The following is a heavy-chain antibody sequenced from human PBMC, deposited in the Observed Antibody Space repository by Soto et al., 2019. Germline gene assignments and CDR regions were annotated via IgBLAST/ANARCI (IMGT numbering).Heavy chain of an antibody. D-gene: IGHD2-21*01. CDR1: GFTFSTYW. Sequence: EVQLVESGGGVVQPGRSLRLSCAASGFTFSTYWMSWVRQAPGRGLEWVANIQQDGSEIYYVDSVKGRFTISRDNSKNELYLQMSSLRAEDTAVYYCARLMWWWGYWGQGTLVTVSS. V-gene: IGHV3-7*04. CDR3: ARLMWWWGY. J-gene: IGHJ4*02. CDR2: IQQDGSEI.